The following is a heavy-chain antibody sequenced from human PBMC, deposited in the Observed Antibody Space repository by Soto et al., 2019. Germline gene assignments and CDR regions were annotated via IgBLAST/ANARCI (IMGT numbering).Heavy chain of an antibody. D-gene: IGHD3-22*01. CDR1: VVSFRDHA. CDR2: ISANGASV. V-gene: IGHV3-23*01. CDR3: AKDRYYDTPGWFDP. J-gene: IGHJ5*02. Sequence: PCWSTRLASLGSVVSFRDHAMRWLRQAPGRGLEWVSAISANGASVQHADSVKGRFSVSRDNAKNTVYLQMDNLRTEDSAVYYCAKDRYYDTPGWFDPWAEPSRVTVSS.